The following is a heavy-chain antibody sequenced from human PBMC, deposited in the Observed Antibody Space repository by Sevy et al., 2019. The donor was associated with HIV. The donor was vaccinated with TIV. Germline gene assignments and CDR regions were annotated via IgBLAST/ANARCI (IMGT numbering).Heavy chain of an antibody. Sequence: ASVKVSCKASGYPFSTYAISWVRQAPGQGLECMEWISAYNGHTNYAQSLQDRVTMTTDTSTSTAYMELRSLRSDDTAVYYRARLEASGSGWYGNGMDVWGQGTTVTVSS. CDR3: ARLEASGSGWYGNGMDV. CDR2: ISAYNGHT. V-gene: IGHV1-18*01. D-gene: IGHD6-19*01. J-gene: IGHJ6*02. CDR1: GYPFSTYA.